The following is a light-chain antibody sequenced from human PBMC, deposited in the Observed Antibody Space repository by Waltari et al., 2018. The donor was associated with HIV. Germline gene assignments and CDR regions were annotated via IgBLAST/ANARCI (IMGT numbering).Light chain of an antibody. J-gene: IGKJ3*01. Sequence: EIVLTQSPGTLSLSPGERATLSCRASQSVSSSYLAWYQQKPGQVPELLIDSSSTLHSGAQSRFSGSGSGTDFTLTINGLQPEDFTTYYCQQFNGFPFTFGPGTRVDVK. CDR3: QQFNGFPFT. V-gene: IGKV3-20*02. CDR2: SSS. CDR1: QSVSSSY.